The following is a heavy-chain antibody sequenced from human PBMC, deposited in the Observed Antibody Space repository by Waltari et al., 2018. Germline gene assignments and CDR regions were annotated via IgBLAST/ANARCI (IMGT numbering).Heavy chain of an antibody. J-gene: IGHJ4*02. CDR2: IYWNDDK. D-gene: IGHD3-3*01. Sequence: QITLKESGPTLVKPTQTLTLTCTFSGFSLSTSGVGVGWIRQPPGKALEWLALIYWNDDKRYSPSLKSRLTITKDTSKNQVVLTMTNMDPVDTATYYCAHRQNDFWSGYYEPKFGYWGQGTLVTVSS. V-gene: IGHV2-5*01. CDR1: GFSLSTSGVG. CDR3: AHRQNDFWSGYYEPKFGY.